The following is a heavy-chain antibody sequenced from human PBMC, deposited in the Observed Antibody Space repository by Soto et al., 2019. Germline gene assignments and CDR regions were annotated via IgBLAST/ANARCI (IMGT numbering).Heavy chain of an antibody. CDR1: GFTFSSYW. CDR3: ARGATYYDFWSGFGYYYYGMDV. V-gene: IGHV3-7*01. CDR2: IKQDGSEK. J-gene: IGHJ6*02. Sequence: GGSLRLSCAASGFTFSSYWMSWVRQAPGKGLEWVANIKQDGSEKYYVDSVKGRFTISRGNAKNSLYLQMNSLRAEDTAVYYCARGATYYDFWSGFGYYYYGMDVWGQGTTVTVSS. D-gene: IGHD3-3*01.